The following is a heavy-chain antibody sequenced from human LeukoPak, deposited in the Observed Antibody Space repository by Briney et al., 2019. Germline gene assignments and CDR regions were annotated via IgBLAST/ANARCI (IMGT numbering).Heavy chain of an antibody. V-gene: IGHV3-48*01. CDR1: GFTFSSYS. Sequence: GGSLRLSCAASGFTFSSYSVNWVRQAPGKGLEWVSYISSSSSTIYYADSVKGRFTISRDNAKNSLYLQMNSLRAEDTAVYYCARDSSPEYYYYYYYMDVWGKGTTVTVSS. CDR2: ISSSSSTI. J-gene: IGHJ6*03. CDR3: ARDSSPEYYYYYYYMDV.